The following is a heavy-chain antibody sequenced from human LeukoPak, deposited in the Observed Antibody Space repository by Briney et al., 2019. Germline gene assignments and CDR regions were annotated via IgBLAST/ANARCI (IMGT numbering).Heavy chain of an antibody. D-gene: IGHD2-15*01. V-gene: IGHV3-48*01. CDR2: ISGSSSAI. Sequence: GGSLRLSCAASGFIFSAYNMIWVRQAPGKGLEWLSYISGSSSAIYYADSVQGRFTISRDNAKNSLSLQMSSLRVEDAAVYYCATLGGLLFDYWGQGTLVTVSS. CDR1: GFIFSAYN. CDR3: ATLGGLLFDY. J-gene: IGHJ4*02.